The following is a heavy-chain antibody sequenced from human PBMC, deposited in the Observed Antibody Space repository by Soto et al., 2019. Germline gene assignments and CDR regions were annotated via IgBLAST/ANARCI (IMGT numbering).Heavy chain of an antibody. J-gene: IGHJ5*02. D-gene: IGHD2-21*02. CDR3: ARRAVAVSTIREDNWLDP. V-gene: IGHV4-61*08. CDR1: DGPINSGGYY. CDR2: IYSSGST. Sequence: SETLSLTCTFSDGPINSGGYYWSWIRQHPGKGLEWIGHIYSSGSTKYYPSLESRVTISVDTSKNLFSLKLISMASADTAIYFCARRAVAVSTIREDNWLDPWGQGTLVTVS.